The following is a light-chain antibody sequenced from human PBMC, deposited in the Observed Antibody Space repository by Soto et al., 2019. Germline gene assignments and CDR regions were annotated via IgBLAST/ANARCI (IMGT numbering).Light chain of an antibody. V-gene: IGKV3-20*01. CDR3: QQYYSSWT. CDR1: QSISSTF. J-gene: IGKJ1*01. Sequence: EIVLTQSPGTLSLSPGEEATLSCRASQSISSTFLAWYQQKPGQAPRVLIYGASRRATGIPDRFSGSGSGTDFTLTVSRLEPEDVALYYCQQYYSSWTFGQGTKVELK. CDR2: GAS.